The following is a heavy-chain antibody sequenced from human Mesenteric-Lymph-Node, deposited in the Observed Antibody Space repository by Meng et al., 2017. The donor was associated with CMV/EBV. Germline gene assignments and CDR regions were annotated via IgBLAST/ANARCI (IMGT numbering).Heavy chain of an antibody. V-gene: IGHV3-48*04. D-gene: IGHD3-3*01. CDR3: ARGDYDFWSGYYPYYYYGMDV. CDR2: ISSSSSTI. J-gene: IGHJ6*02. Sequence: GSLRLSCAASGFTFSSYSMNWVRQAPGKGLEWVSYISSSSSTIYYADSVKGRFTISRDNAKNSLYLQMNSLRAEDTAVYYCARGDYDFWSGYYPYYYYGMDVWGQGTTVTVSS. CDR1: GFTFSSYS.